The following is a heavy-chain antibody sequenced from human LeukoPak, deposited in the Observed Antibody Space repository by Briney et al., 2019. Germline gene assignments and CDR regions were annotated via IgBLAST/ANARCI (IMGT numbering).Heavy chain of an antibody. CDR2: IYTSGSN. D-gene: IGHD4-23*01. J-gene: IGHJ6*03. CDR1: GGSISSYY. Sequence: SETLSLTCTVSGGSISSYYWSWIRQPAGKGLEWIGRIYTSGSNNYNPSLKSRVTMSVDTSKNQFSLKLSSVTAAGTAMYYCAREVADYGGYYYYHYMDVWGKGTTVTIS. CDR3: AREVADYGGYYYYHYMDV. V-gene: IGHV4-4*07.